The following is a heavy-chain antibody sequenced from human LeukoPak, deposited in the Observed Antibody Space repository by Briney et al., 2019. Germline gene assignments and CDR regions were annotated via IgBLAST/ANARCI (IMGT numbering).Heavy chain of an antibody. CDR3: ARDYGGNSYLDY. CDR2: VYYSGST. J-gene: IGHJ4*02. V-gene: IGHV4-59*01. CDR1: GGSISSYY. Sequence: SETLSLTCTVSGGSISSYYWSWIRQPPGKGLEWIGYVYYSGSTDYNPSLESRVTISVDTFKSQFSLKLSSLTAAGTAIYYCARDYGGNSYLDYWGQGILVTVSS. D-gene: IGHD4-23*01.